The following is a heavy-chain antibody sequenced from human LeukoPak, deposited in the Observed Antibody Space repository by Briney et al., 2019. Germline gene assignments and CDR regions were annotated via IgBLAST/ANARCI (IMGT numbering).Heavy chain of an antibody. D-gene: IGHD6-13*01. V-gene: IGHV3-7*03. CDR3: ARGVLNWFDP. CDR2: IKQDGSEK. Sequence: GGSLRLSCAASGFTFSIYWMSWVRQAPGKGLEWVANIKQDGSEKYYVDSVKGRFTISRDNAKNSLYLQMNSLRAEDTAVYYCARGVLNWFDPWGQGTLVTVSS. CDR1: GFTFSIYW. J-gene: IGHJ5*02.